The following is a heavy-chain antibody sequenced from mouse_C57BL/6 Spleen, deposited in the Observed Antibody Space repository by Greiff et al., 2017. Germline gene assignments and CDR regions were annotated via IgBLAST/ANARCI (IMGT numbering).Heavy chain of an antibody. CDR1: GYTFTDYN. CDR2: INPNNGGT. J-gene: IGHJ2*01. D-gene: IGHD1-1*01. Sequence: VQLQQSGPELVKPGASVKMSCKASGYTFTDYNMHWVKQSHGKSLEWIGYINPNNGGTSYNQKFKGKATLTVNKSSSTAYMELRSLTSEDSAVYYCARGILRLYYFDYWGQGTTLTVSS. CDR3: ARGILRLYYFDY. V-gene: IGHV1-22*01.